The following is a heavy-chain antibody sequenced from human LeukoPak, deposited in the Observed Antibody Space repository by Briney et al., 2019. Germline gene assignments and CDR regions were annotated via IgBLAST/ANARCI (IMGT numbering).Heavy chain of an antibody. Sequence: SETLSLTCAVYGGSFSGYYWSWIRQPPGKGLEWIGYIYYSGSTNYNPSLKSRVTMSVDTSKNQFSLRLNSVTAADTAVYYCARDFLLQSEGLFDYWGQGTLVTVSS. CDR3: ARDFLLQSEGLFDY. CDR2: IYYSGST. J-gene: IGHJ4*02. D-gene: IGHD4-11*01. V-gene: IGHV4-34*11. CDR1: GGSFSGYY.